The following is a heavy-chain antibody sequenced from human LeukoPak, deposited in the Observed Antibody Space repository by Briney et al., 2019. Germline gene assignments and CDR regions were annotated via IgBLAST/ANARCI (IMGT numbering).Heavy chain of an antibody. D-gene: IGHD4-17*01. CDR3: AREAVRSDAFDI. Sequence: SETLSLTCTVSGGSISSYYWSWIRQPPGKGLEWIGYIYYSGSTNYNPSLKSRVTISVDTSKNQFSLKLSSVTAADTAVYYCAREAVRSDAFDIWGQGTMVTVSS. CDR1: GGSISSYY. V-gene: IGHV4-59*01. CDR2: IYYSGST. J-gene: IGHJ3*02.